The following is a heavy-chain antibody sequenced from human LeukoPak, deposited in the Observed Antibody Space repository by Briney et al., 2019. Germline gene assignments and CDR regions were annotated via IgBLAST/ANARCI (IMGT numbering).Heavy chain of an antibody. CDR3: ARGFGRFGYRFGY. CDR1: GFTFSSFE. CDR2: MSSRDNTR. Sequence: GGSLRLSCSASGFTFSSFEMDWVRQAPGKGLEWISYMSSRDNTRYYAESVRGRFTMSKDNAKNTLSLQMNSLRAEDTAFYYCARGFGRFGYRFGYLGQGTLVTVSS. J-gene: IGHJ4*02. V-gene: IGHV3-48*03. D-gene: IGHD5-18*01.